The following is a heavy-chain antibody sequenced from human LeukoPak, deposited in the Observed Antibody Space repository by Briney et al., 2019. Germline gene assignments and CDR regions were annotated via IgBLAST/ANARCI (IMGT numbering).Heavy chain of an antibody. Sequence: ASVKVSCKASGYTFTSYHMHWVRRAPGQGLEWMGKINLSGGSTTYAQKFQGRVTMTRDTSTSTVYMELSSLRSEDTAVYYCARDHLFDYWGQGTLVTVSS. CDR2: INLSGGST. CDR1: GYTFTSYH. CDR3: ARDHLFDY. V-gene: IGHV1-46*01. J-gene: IGHJ4*02.